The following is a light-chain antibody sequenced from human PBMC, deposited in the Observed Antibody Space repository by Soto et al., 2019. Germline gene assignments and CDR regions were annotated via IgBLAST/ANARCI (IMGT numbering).Light chain of an antibody. Sequence: QSALTQPASVSGSPGQSITISCTGITTYIGANNDVSWYQQHPGKVPKLILFAVSSRPSGVSDRFSGSKSGNMASLTISGLQADDEADYYCSSYTTSHVVFGGGTKVTV. CDR1: TTYIGANND. V-gene: IGLV2-14*01. J-gene: IGLJ2*01. CDR2: AVS. CDR3: SSYTTSHVV.